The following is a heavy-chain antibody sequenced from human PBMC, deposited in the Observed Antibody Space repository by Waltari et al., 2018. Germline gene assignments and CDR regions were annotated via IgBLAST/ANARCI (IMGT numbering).Heavy chain of an antibody. CDR2: IYYTGST. D-gene: IGHD2-21*02. Sequence: QVQLQESGPSLLKPSETLSLLCTGSGGSISGFYWSWVRQPPGKGLDWIGYIYYTGSTNFNPSLTSRVTMSVDTSKNQFSLKLSSVTAADTAFYYCARGGGGDWEWFDPWGQGTLVTVAS. J-gene: IGHJ5*02. CDR3: ARGGGGDWEWFDP. V-gene: IGHV4-59*01. CDR1: GGSISGFY.